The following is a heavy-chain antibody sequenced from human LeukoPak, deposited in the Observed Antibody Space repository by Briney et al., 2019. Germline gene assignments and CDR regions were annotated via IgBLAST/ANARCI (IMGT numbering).Heavy chain of an antibody. CDR3: ARDGIPTVTTIDY. CDR2: ISSSSSYI. J-gene: IGHJ4*02. D-gene: IGHD4-17*01. CDR1: GFTFSSYS. Sequence: GGSLRLSCAASGFTFSSYSMNWVRQAPGKGLEWVSSISSSSSYIYYADSVKGRFTISRDNAKNSLYLQMNSLRAEDTAVYYCARDGIPTVTTIDYWGQGTLVTVSS. V-gene: IGHV3-21*01.